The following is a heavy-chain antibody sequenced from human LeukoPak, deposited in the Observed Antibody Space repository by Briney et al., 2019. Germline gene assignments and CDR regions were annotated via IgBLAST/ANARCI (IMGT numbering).Heavy chain of an antibody. D-gene: IGHD3-10*01. CDR2: MNPNSGNT. V-gene: IGHV1-8*01. CDR1: GYTFTSYD. J-gene: IGHJ4*02. Sequence: RASVRVSCKASGYTFTSYDINWVRQATGQGLEWMGWMNPNSGNTGYAQKSQGRVTMTRNTSISTAYMELSSLRSEDTAVYYCARGPPRPLLWFGESDYWGQGTLVTVSS. CDR3: ARGPPRPLLWFGESDY.